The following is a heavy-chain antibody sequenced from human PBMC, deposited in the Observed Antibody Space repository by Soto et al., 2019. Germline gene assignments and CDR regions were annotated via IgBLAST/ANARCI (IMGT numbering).Heavy chain of an antibody. J-gene: IGHJ4*02. Sequence: EVQLLESGGALKQPGGSLRLSCAASGFTFSSHAMSWVRQAPGKGLEWVSSIIGDGRSTKYADSVKGRFTISRDNFQNMLYLQMNSLRAEDTAFYYCTKGMSDRLPILHFDYWGQGTLVTVSS. CDR3: TKGMSDRLPILHFDY. CDR2: IIGDGRST. D-gene: IGHD2-21*02. CDR1: GFTFSSHA. V-gene: IGHV3-23*01.